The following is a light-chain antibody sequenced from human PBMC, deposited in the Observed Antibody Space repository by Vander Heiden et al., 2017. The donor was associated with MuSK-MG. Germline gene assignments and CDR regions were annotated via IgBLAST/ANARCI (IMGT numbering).Light chain of an antibody. Sequence: DIQMTQSPSSLSASVGDRVTITCQASQDISNYLNWYQQKPGKAPKLLIYDASNLETGVPSRFSGSGSGTDFTFTISILQPEDIATYYCQQYDNLRVTFGPGTKVDIK. V-gene: IGKV1-33*01. J-gene: IGKJ3*01. CDR3: QQYDNLRVT. CDR2: DAS. CDR1: QDISNY.